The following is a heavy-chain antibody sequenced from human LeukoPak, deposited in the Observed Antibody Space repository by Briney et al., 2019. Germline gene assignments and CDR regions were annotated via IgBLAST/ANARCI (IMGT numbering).Heavy chain of an antibody. CDR2: IFFTGNT. CDR3: ARDTGPGCSSTSCLGAFDI. CDR1: GGSISSYY. J-gene: IGHJ3*02. V-gene: IGHV4-59*12. D-gene: IGHD2-2*01. Sequence: SETLSLTCTVSGGSISSYYWSWIRQPPGEALQWIGYIFFTGNTNYNPSLRSRVTMSVDTSKNQFSLKLSSVTAADTAVYYCARDTGPGCSSTSCLGAFDIWGQGTMVTVSS.